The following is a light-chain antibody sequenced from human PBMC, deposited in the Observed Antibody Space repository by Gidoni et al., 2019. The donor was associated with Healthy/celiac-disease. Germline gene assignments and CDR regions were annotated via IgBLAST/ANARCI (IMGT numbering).Light chain of an antibody. J-gene: IGKJ2*01. CDR3: QQIYSTPYT. CDR1: HGISSY. CDR2: AAS. Sequence: IQTTQSPSSLSASVGDRVTITCRATHGISSYLNWYQQKPGKAPKLLIYAASSLQSGVPSRFSGSGSGTDFTLTISSLQPEDFATYYCQQIYSTPYTFGQXTKLEIK. V-gene: IGKV1-39*01.